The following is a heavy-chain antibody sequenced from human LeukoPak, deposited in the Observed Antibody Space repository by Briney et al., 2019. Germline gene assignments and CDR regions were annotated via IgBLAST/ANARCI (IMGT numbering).Heavy chain of an antibody. Sequence: GGSLRHSCAASGFTFSSYAMSWVRQAPGKGLEWVSAISGSGGSTYYADSVKGRFTISRDNSKNTLYLQMNSLRVEDTAVYYCAKDRYTSSWYEGFDYWGQGTLVTVSS. J-gene: IGHJ4*02. V-gene: IGHV3-23*01. CDR1: GFTFSSYA. CDR2: ISGSGGST. D-gene: IGHD6-13*01. CDR3: AKDRYTSSWYEGFDY.